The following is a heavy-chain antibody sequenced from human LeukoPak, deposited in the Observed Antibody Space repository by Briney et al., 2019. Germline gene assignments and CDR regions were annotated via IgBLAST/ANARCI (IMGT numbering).Heavy chain of an antibody. CDR3: ARGYSALDY. CDR2: ISSNSITI. J-gene: IGHJ4*02. D-gene: IGHD6-13*01. Sequence: GESLKISCSASGFTFSAYAMYWVRQAPGKGLEWVSYISSNSITIYYADSVKGRFTISRDSAKNSLYLQMNSLRDEDTAVYYCARGYSALDYWGQGTLVTVSS. CDR1: GFTFSAYA. V-gene: IGHV3-48*02.